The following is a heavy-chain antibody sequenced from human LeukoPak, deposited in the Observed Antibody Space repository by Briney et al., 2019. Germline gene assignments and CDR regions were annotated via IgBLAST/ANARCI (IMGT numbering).Heavy chain of an antibody. Sequence: PSETLSLTCTVSGGSISSYYWSWIRQPPGKGLEWIGYIYYSGSTNYNPSLKSRVTISVDTSKNQFSLKLSSVTAADTAVYYCARTRQWLLQRGAFDIWGQGTMVTVSS. D-gene: IGHD3-22*01. CDR1: GGSISSYY. CDR3: ARTRQWLLQRGAFDI. CDR2: IYYSGST. J-gene: IGHJ3*02. V-gene: IGHV4-59*01.